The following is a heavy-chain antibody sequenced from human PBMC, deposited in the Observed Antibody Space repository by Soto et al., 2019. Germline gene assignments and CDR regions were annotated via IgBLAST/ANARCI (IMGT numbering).Heavy chain of an antibody. CDR2: ISYDGSNK. CDR3: AKDRAFGELYSWFDP. Sequence: QTGGSLRLSCAASGFTFSSYGMHWVRQAPGKGLEWVAVISYDGSNKYYADSVKGRFTISRDNSKNTLYLQMNSLRAEDTAVYYCAKDRAFGELYSWFDPWGQGTLVTVSS. V-gene: IGHV3-30*18. D-gene: IGHD3-10*01. J-gene: IGHJ5*02. CDR1: GFTFSSYG.